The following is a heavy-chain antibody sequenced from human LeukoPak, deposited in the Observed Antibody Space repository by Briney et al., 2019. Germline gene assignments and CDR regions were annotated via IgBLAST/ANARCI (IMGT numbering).Heavy chain of an antibody. J-gene: IGHJ3*02. D-gene: IGHD6-6*01. CDR1: GFSFSTYW. Sequence: GGSLRLSCAASGFSFSTYWMTWVRQAPGKGLEWVANIKQDGSEKYYVDSMKGRFTISRDNAKNSLYLQMNSLRAEDTAVYYCARGGSSSVNAFDIWGQGTMVTVSS. CDR2: IKQDGSEK. CDR3: ARGGSSSVNAFDI. V-gene: IGHV3-7*01.